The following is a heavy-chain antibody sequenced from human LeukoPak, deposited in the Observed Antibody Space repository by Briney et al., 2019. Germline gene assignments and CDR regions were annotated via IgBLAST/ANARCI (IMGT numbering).Heavy chain of an antibody. Sequence: GRSLRLSCAASGFTFSNYGMHWVRQAPGKGLEWVAMISYRGSNKYYADSVRGRFTISRDNSENTLYLQMDSLRADDTAVFYCAKESGSNWSPLDSWGQGTLVTASS. CDR1: GFTFSNYG. V-gene: IGHV3-30*18. CDR2: ISYRGSNK. J-gene: IGHJ4*02. D-gene: IGHD4-11*01. CDR3: AKESGSNWSPLDS.